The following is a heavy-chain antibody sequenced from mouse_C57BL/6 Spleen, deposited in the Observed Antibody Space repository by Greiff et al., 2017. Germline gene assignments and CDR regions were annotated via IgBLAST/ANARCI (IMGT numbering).Heavy chain of an antibody. CDR3: ARDYYGSRGFAY. Sequence: QVQLKQPGAELVMPGASVKLSCKASGYTFTSYWMHWVKQRPGQGLAWIGEIDPSDSYTKYYQKFKGKSTLTVDKSSSTAYMPLSSLTSEDSAVYYCARDYYGSRGFAYWGQGTLVTVSA. D-gene: IGHD1-1*01. CDR1: GYTFTSYW. V-gene: IGHV1-69*01. J-gene: IGHJ3*01. CDR2: IDPSDSYT.